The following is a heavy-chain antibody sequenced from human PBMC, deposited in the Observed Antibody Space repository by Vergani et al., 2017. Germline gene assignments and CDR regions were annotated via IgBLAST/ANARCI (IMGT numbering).Heavy chain of an antibody. D-gene: IGHD3-10*01. CDR1: GGSISSGDYY. Sequence: QVQLQESGPGLVKPSQTLYLTCTVSGGSISSGDYYWSWIRQPPGKGLEWIGEIYHSGSTNYNPSLKSRVTISVDKSKNQFSLKLSSVTAADTAVYYGARGSGNSNWFDPWGQGTLVTVSS. V-gene: IGHV4-30-4*01. CDR3: ARGSGNSNWFDP. J-gene: IGHJ5*02. CDR2: IYHSGST.